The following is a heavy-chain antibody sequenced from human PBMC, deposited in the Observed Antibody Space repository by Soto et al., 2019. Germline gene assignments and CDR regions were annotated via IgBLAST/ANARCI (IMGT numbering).Heavy chain of an antibody. V-gene: IGHV3-30*18. D-gene: IGHD1-26*01. CDR2: ISYDGSNK. CDR3: AKDLVGVAFSDY. CDR1: GFTFSSYG. Sequence: GGSLRLSCAASGFTFSSYGMHWVRQAPGKGLEWVAVISYDGSNKYYADSVKGRFTISRDNSKNTLYLQMNSLRAEDTAVYYCAKDLVGVAFSDYWGQGTLVTVSS. J-gene: IGHJ4*02.